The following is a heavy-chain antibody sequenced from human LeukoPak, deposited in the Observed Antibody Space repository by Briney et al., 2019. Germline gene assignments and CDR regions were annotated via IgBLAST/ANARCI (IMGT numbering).Heavy chain of an antibody. Sequence: GGSLRLSCAASGFTFSSYWMSWVRQAPGKGLEWVANIKQDGSEKYYVDSVKGRFTISRDNAKNSLYLQMNSLRAEDTAVYYCAVATIGRYFDYWGQGTLVTVSS. V-gene: IGHV3-7*01. CDR3: AVATIGRYFDY. CDR2: IKQDGSEK. J-gene: IGHJ4*02. D-gene: IGHD5-12*01. CDR1: GFTFSSYW.